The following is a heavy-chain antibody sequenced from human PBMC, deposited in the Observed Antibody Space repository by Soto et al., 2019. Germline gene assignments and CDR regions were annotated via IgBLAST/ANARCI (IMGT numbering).Heavy chain of an antibody. CDR1: GFTFSNAW. Sequence: GGSLRLSCAASGFTFSNAWMSWVRQAPGKGLEWVGRIKSKTDGGTTDYAAPVKGRFTISRDDSKNTLYLQMNSLKTEDTAVYYCTTPDGGYYSYYYMDVWGKGTTVTVSS. D-gene: IGHD2-15*01. CDR2: IKSKTDGGTT. V-gene: IGHV3-15*01. J-gene: IGHJ6*03. CDR3: TTPDGGYYSYYYMDV.